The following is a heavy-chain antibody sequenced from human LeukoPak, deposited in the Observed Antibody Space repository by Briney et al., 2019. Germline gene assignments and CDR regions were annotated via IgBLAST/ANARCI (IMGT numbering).Heavy chain of an antibody. Sequence: GGSLRLSCAASGFTFNNYDMSWVRQAPGKGLEWVSGISNLGTSISYADSVKGRFTISRDNSKNTLYLQMNSLRAEDTAVYSCAKDRGYNILTGYSKGHYFDYWGQGTLVTVSS. CDR1: GFTFNNYD. CDR3: AKDRGYNILTGYSKGHYFDY. D-gene: IGHD3-9*01. J-gene: IGHJ4*02. CDR2: ISNLGTSI. V-gene: IGHV3-23*01.